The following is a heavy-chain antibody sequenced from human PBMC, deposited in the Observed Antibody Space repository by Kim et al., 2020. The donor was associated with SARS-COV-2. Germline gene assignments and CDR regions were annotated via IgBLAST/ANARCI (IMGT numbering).Heavy chain of an antibody. CDR1: GFTFSDYY. CDR2: ISSSGSTI. D-gene: IGHD3-10*01. J-gene: IGHJ5*02. CDR3: ARDRSGSGSYYDTIRNWFDP. V-gene: IGHV3-11*01. Sequence: GGSLRLSCAASGFTFSDYYMSWIRQAPGKGLEWVSYISSSGSTIYYADSVKGRFTISRDNAKNSLYLQMNSLRAEDTAVYYCARDRSGSGSYYDTIRNWFDPWGQGTLVTVSS.